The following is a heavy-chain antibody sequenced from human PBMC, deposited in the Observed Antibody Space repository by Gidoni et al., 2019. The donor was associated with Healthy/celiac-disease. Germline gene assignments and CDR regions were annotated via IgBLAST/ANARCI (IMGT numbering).Heavy chain of an antibody. CDR1: GFTCSRSS. D-gene: IGHD3-22*01. CDR3: ARDDGYYYDSSGYSEGGY. CDR2: ISSSSSTI. Sequence: EVQLVESGGGLVQRGGSLRLSCAASGFTCSRSSMNWVRQATGKGLEWVSYISSSSSTIYYADSVKGRFTISRDNDKNSLYLQMNSLRDEDTAVYYCARDDGYYYDSSGYSEGGYWGQGTLVTVSS. V-gene: IGHV3-48*02. J-gene: IGHJ4*02.